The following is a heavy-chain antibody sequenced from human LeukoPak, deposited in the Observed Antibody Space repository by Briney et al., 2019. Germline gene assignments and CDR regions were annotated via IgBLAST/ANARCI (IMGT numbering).Heavy chain of an antibody. J-gene: IGHJ6*04. CDR3: ARALDV. V-gene: IGHV3-30*04. CDR1: GLSFNTYA. CDR2: ISYDGSYT. Sequence: GRSLRLSCVDSGLSFNTYAMHWVRQAPGKGLEWVAAISYDGSYTYYRDSVRGRFTISRDNSKDTMYLQMNSLRAEDTAMYYCARALDVWGKGTTVTVSS.